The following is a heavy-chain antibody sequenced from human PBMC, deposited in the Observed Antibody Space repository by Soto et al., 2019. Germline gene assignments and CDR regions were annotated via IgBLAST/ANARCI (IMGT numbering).Heavy chain of an antibody. J-gene: IGHJ6*02. CDR1: GYIFVNYG. D-gene: IGHD3-16*01. Sequence: QVQLVQSGDEVKKPGASVKVSCKASGYIFVNYGIAWVRQAPGQGLEWMGWISPYTGNTHSATKVQGRLTMTTDTSTSTAYMGLGSLTSGDTGVYYCGMVDNYVTPTPQDVWGQGTTVTVSS. CDR3: GMVDNYVTPTPQDV. V-gene: IGHV1-18*01. CDR2: ISPYTGNT.